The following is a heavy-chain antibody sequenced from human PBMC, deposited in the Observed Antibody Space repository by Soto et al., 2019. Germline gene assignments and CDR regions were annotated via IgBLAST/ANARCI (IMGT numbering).Heavy chain of an antibody. CDR3: ARGLGGRMDD. D-gene: IGHD3-16*01. V-gene: IGHV1-69*08. CDR2: IIPILGET. Sequence: QVQLVQSGAEVKKPGSSVRVSCKASGTIFSSYTISWVRQAPGQGLEWMGSIIPILGETNSAQKFQGRVTLTADKSTNTGYMQLNSLRLEDTAVYYCARGLGGRMDDWGQGTTVTVSS. CDR1: GTIFSSYT. J-gene: IGHJ6*02.